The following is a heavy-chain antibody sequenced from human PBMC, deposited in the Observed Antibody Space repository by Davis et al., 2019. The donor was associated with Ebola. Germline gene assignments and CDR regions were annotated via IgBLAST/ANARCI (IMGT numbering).Heavy chain of an antibody. CDR2: ISASGGPI. CDR3: TNLGSNPAHY. CDR1: GFTFGTYG. Sequence: PGGSLRLSCVGSGFTFGTYGMNWVRQGSGKGLEWIAHISASGGPIYYADSVKGRFTVSRDNAKNSLFLQMDSLRDDDTAVYFCTNLGSNPAHYWGQGTLVNVSS. V-gene: IGHV3-48*02. J-gene: IGHJ4*02. D-gene: IGHD1-14*01.